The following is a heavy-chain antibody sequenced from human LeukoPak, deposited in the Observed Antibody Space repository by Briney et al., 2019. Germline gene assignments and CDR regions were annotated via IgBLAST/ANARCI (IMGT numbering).Heavy chain of an antibody. J-gene: IGHJ6*02. CDR1: GYTFTSYV. CDR2: ISAYNGNT. CDR3: ARDIPCGGDCYSGGNYYYYYYGMDV. D-gene: IGHD2-21*02. Sequence: ASVKVSCKASGYTFTSYVISWVRQAPGQGLEWMGWISAYNGNTNYAQKLQGRVTMTTDTSTSTAYMELRSLRSDDTAVYYCARDIPCGGDCYSGGNYYYYYYGMDVWGQGTTVTVSS. V-gene: IGHV1-18*01.